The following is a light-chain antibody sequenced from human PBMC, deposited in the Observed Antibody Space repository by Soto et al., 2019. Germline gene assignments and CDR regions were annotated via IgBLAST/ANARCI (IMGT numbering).Light chain of an antibody. CDR3: QSYDSSLSGPV. V-gene: IGLV1-40*01. J-gene: IGLJ2*01. CDR2: AYT. Sequence: QSVLTQPPSVSGAPGQRVTISCTGSSSNIGANYDVHWYQQLPGTAPKFLIYAYTNRPSGVPDRFSGSKSGTSASLVITGLQAEDEADYYCQSYDSSLSGPVFGGGTKVTVL. CDR1: SSNIGANYD.